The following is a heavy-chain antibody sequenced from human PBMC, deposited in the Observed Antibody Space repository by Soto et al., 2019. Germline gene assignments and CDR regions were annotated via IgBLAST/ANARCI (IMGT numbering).Heavy chain of an antibody. J-gene: IGHJ6*01. Sequence: QVQLVQSGAEEKKPGASVKVSCKASGYTFTSYGLHWVRQAPGQRLEWMGWINAGNGNTKYSQKFQGRVTITRDTTASTVFMGLSSLRSEDTAVYYCARIHLGVTPYGMDVWGQGTTVSVSP. CDR3: ARIHLGVTPYGMDV. D-gene: IGHD3-10*01. CDR1: GYTFTSYG. CDR2: INAGNGNT. V-gene: IGHV1-3*05.